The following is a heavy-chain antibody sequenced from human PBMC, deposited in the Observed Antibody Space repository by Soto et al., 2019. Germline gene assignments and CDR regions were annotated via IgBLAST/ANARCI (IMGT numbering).Heavy chain of an antibody. CDR1: GGSISSSSYY. Sequence: SETLSLTCTVSGGSISSSSYYWGWIRQPPGKGMEWIGSIYYSGSTYYNKSLKSRVTKSVDTSKNQFSMKLSSVTAANTAVYYCARRLYYDSSGFEGGGMDVWGQGTTVTVS. J-gene: IGHJ6*02. V-gene: IGHV4-39*01. D-gene: IGHD3-22*01. CDR3: ARRLYYDSSGFEGGGMDV. CDR2: IYYSGST.